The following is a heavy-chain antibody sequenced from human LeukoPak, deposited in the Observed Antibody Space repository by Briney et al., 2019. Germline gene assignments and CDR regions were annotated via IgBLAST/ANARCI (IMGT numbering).Heavy chain of an antibody. J-gene: IGHJ6*02. CDR3: ARVAAAPYYYYYGMDV. D-gene: IGHD6-13*01. CDR1: GYTFTSYG. CDR2: ISAYSGNT. Sequence: ASVKVSCKASGYTFTSYGISWVRQAPGQGLEWMGWISAYSGNTNYAQKLQGRVTMTTDTSTSTAYMELRSLRSDDTAVYYCARVAAAPYYYYYGMDVWGQGTTVTVSS. V-gene: IGHV1-18*01.